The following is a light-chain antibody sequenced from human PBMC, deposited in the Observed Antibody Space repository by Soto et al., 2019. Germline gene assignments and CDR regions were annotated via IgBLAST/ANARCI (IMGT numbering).Light chain of an antibody. J-gene: IGLJ2*01. V-gene: IGLV2-23*01. CDR1: SSDVGSYNL. Sequence: QSALTQPASVSGSPGQSITISCTGTSSDVGSYNLVSWYQQHTGKAPKLMIYEDSKRPSGVSNRCSGAKSGNTASLTISGLQAEEEADYYCCSYASTSIVVLGGGTKLTVL. CDR2: EDS. CDR3: CSYASTSIVV.